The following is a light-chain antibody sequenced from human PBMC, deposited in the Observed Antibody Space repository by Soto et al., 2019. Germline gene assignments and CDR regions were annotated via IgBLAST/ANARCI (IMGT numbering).Light chain of an antibody. CDR1: SSDAGGYNY. J-gene: IGLJ3*02. Sequence: QTALTQPASVSGSPGQSITISCTGTSSDAGGYNYVSWYQQHPGKAPKLMIYDVSNRPSGVSNRFSGSKSGNTASLTISGLQAEDEADYYCTSYTSSSTRWLFGGGTKLTVL. CDR3: TSYTSSSTRWL. V-gene: IGLV2-14*01. CDR2: DVS.